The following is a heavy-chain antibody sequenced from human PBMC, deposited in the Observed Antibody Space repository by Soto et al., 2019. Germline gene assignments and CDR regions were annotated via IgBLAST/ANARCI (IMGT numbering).Heavy chain of an antibody. CDR1: GFTFDDYA. J-gene: IGHJ6*02. D-gene: IGHD2-15*01. CDR2: ISWNSGSI. V-gene: IGHV3-9*01. CDR3: ARDSSGRQYYGMDV. Sequence: GGSLRLSCAASGFTFDDYAMHWVRQAPGKGLEWVSGISWNSGSIGYADSVKGRFTISRDNAKNSLYLQMNSLRDEDTAVYYCARDSSGRQYYGMDVWGQGTTVTVSS.